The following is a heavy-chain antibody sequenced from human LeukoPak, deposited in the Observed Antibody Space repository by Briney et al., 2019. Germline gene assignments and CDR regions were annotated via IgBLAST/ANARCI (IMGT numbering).Heavy chain of an antibody. D-gene: IGHD5-12*01. CDR1: GFTFSSYA. Sequence: GGSLRLSCAASGFTFSSYAMSWVRQAPGKGLEWVSATSGSGGSTYYADSVKGRFIISRDNSKNTLYLQMNSLRAEDTAVYYCAKDLSGYDSPTYLDYWGQGTLVTVSS. V-gene: IGHV3-23*01. J-gene: IGHJ4*02. CDR2: TSGSGGST. CDR3: AKDLSGYDSPTYLDY.